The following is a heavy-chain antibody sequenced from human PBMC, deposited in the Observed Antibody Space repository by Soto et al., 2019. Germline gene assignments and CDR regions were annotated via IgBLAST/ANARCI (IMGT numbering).Heavy chain of an antibody. D-gene: IGHD2-15*01. CDR2: VSGDNGHT. Sequence: QLQLVQSGAEVKKPEASVKVSCKASGYTFTTHGISWVRQAPGQGLEWMGWVSGDNGHTNYAQSLQGRVTMTTDTSTNTAYMELRSLRSDDTAVYYCARDLGYCRSGTCYREWFDPWGQGTLVTVSS. CDR3: ARDLGYCRSGTCYREWFDP. J-gene: IGHJ5*02. CDR1: GYTFTTHG. V-gene: IGHV1-18*01.